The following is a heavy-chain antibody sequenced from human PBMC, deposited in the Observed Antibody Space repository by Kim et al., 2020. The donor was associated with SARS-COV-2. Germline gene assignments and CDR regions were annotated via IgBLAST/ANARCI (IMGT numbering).Heavy chain of an antibody. CDR1: GDSVSGNSVA. J-gene: IGHJ4*02. CDR2: TYYRSKWYY. CDR3: ARGGFNSNWYFKY. D-gene: IGHD6-13*01. V-gene: IGHV6-1*01. Sequence: SQTLSLTCAISGDSVSGNSVAWNWIRQSPSRGLEWLGRTYYRSKWYYDYAVSVKSRITINPDTSKNQLSLQLNSVTPEDTAVYYCARGGFNSNWYFKYWGQGSLVTVSS.